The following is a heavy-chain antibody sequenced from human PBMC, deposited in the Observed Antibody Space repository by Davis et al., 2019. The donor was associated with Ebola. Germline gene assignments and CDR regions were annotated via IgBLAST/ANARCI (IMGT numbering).Heavy chain of an antibody. CDR3: ARGLHQDFYYYMDV. D-gene: IGHD2-2*01. CDR2: IYYSGST. CDR1: GGSISSYY. V-gene: IGHV4-59*01. Sequence: PSETLSLTCTVSGGSISSYYWSWIRQPPGKGLEWIGYIYYSGSTNYNPSLKSRVTISVDTSKNQFSLKLSSVTAADTAVYYCARGLHQDFYYYMDVWGKGTTVTVSS. J-gene: IGHJ6*03.